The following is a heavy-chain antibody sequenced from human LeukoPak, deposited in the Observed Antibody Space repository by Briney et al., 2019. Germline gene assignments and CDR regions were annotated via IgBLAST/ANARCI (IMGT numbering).Heavy chain of an antibody. J-gene: IGHJ4*02. CDR1: GFTFNNYA. V-gene: IGHV3-30-3*01. D-gene: IGHD6-19*01. Sequence: GGSLRLSCAASGFTFNNYAMHWVRQAPGKGLEWVAVISYDGSNKYYADSVKGRFTISRDNSKNTLYLQMNSLRAEDTAVYYCARPKQWSIDYWGQGTLVTVSS. CDR2: ISYDGSNK. CDR3: ARPKQWSIDY.